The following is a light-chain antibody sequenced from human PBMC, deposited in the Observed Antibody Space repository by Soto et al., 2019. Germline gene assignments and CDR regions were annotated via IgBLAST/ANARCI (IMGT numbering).Light chain of an antibody. Sequence: QAVVTQPPSVSGAPGQRVTISCTGSSSNIGARYDVHWYQQLPGTAPKPLIYGNTNRPSGVPDRFSGSKSGTSASLAITGLQAEDEADYYCQSYDSSLSAYVFGTGTKVTVL. CDR3: QSYDSSLSAYV. CDR1: SSNIGARYD. CDR2: GNT. J-gene: IGLJ1*01. V-gene: IGLV1-40*01.